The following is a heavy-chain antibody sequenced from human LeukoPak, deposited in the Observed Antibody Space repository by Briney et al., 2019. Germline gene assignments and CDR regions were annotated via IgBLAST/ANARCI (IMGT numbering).Heavy chain of an antibody. J-gene: IGHJ3*02. CDR1: GYGFSSYW. V-gene: IGHV5-51*01. CDR3: ARLVSIVGAFDAFDI. Sequence: GESLKISCKGSGYGFSSYWIGWGRQMPGKGLEYMGIICPGDSDTRYSQSFQGQVTISADKSISTAYLQWSSLKASDTAMYYCARLVSIVGAFDAFDIWGQGTMVTVSS. D-gene: IGHD1-26*01. CDR2: ICPGDSDT.